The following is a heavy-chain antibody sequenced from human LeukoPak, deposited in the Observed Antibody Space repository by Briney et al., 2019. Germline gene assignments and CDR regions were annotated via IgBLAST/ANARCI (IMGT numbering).Heavy chain of an antibody. D-gene: IGHD5-12*01. J-gene: IGHJ4*02. CDR3: ARVISGYSYFDQ. V-gene: IGHV3-74*01. CDR1: GISFNTYS. CDR2: INPDGSRT. Sequence: PGGSLRLSCAASGISFNTYSIHWVRQAPGKGLEWVSRINPDGSRTDYADSLKGRFTISRDNAKNSVYMQVNSLRAEDTAEYYCARVISGYSYFDQWGQGTLVTVSS.